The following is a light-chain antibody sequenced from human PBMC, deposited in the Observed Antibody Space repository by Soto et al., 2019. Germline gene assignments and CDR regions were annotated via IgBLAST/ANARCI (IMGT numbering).Light chain of an antibody. V-gene: IGLV2-14*01. CDR1: SSDVGGHNS. CDR2: NVS. J-gene: IGLJ1*01. CDR3: TSYTSSSTYV. Sequence: QSVLTQPASVSGSPGQSITISCTGTSSDVGGHNSVSWYQQHPGKAHKLMIYNVSNRPSGVSNRFSGSKSGSTASLTISGLLAEDEADYYCTSYTSSSTYVFGAGTKVTVL.